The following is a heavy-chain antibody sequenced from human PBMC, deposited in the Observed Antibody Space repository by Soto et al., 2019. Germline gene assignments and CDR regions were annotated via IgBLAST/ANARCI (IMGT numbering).Heavy chain of an antibody. CDR3: ARDLGYYASDGYFDY. J-gene: IGHJ4*02. CDR2: ISSSGNII. V-gene: IGHV3-11*01. Sequence: GALRLSCAGYGFTFSDYYMSWIRQAPGKGLEWVSYISSSGNIIYYADSVKGRFTISRDNAKNSLYLQMNSLRAEDTAVYYCARDLGYYASDGYFDYWGQGTLVTVSS. D-gene: IGHD3-22*01. CDR1: GFTFSDYY.